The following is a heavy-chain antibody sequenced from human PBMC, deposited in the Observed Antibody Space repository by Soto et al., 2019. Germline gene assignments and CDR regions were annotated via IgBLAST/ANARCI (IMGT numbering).Heavy chain of an antibody. V-gene: IGHV3-53*01. CDR1: GFTVRSNF. Sequence: EVQLVESGGTFIQPGGSLRLSCAASGFTVRSNFFTWVRQAPGKGLEWVSTIYYGGTISYADSVKGRFTISRDDSKNTLCLQMNSLRAEDTAVYYCTRDSGDHSPSGTWGDVWGQGTTVTVS. CDR2: IYYGGTI. D-gene: IGHD3-10*01. CDR3: TRDSGDHSPSGTWGDV. J-gene: IGHJ6*02.